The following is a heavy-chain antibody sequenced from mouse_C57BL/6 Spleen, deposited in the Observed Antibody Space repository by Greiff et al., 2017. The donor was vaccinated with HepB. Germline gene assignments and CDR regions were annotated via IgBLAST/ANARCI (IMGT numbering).Heavy chain of an antibody. CDR2: ISSGSSTI. V-gene: IGHV5-17*01. D-gene: IGHD1-1*01. J-gene: IGHJ4*01. CDR3: ARGGYGSSYEAMDY. Sequence: EVHLVESGGGLVKPGGSLKLSCAASGFTFSDYGMHWVRQAPEKGLEWVAYISSGSSTIYYADTVKGRFTISRDNAKNTLFLQMTSLRSEDTAMYYCARGGYGSSYEAMDYWGQGTSVTVSS. CDR1: GFTFSDYG.